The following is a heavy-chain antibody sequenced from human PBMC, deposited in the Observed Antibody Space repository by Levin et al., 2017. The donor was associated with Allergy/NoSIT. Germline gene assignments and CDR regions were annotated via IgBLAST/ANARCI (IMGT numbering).Heavy chain of an antibody. V-gene: IGHV4-61*01. CDR3: ARGGNLYYFGSGRSFQH. Sequence: MSSETLSLTCTVSGDSVSSDTYYWNWIRQPPGKGLEWIGYIYYTGSTNYNPSLQSRVTMSVDTSRNQFSLKLTSVTAADTAVYYCARGGNLYYFGSGRSFQHWGQGTLVTVSS. CDR1: GDSVSSDTYY. CDR2: IYYTGST. D-gene: IGHD3-10*01. J-gene: IGHJ1*01.